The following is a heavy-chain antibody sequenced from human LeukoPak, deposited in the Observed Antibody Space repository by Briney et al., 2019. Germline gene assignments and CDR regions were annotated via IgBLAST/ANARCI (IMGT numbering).Heavy chain of an antibody. D-gene: IGHD3-10*01. CDR1: GFTFSHSG. Sequence: GGSLRLSCAASGFTFSHSGMFWVRQAPGKGLEWVALIWYDGSEKYYADSVKGRFTISRDNSKNTLFLQTNSLRVEDTAVYYCAKDYGTDDSGRRGYLDNWGQGALVTVSS. J-gene: IGHJ4*02. CDR3: AKDYGTDDSGRRGYLDN. V-gene: IGHV3-33*06. CDR2: IWYDGSEK.